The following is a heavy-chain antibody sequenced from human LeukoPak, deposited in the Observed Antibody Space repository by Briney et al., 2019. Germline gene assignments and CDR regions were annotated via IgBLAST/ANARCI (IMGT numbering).Heavy chain of an antibody. V-gene: IGHV6-1*01. CDR1: GDSVSSNSAX. CDR3: AANKRYCSSAPCATTDAFDV. D-gene: IGHD2-2*01. Sequence: XTLXXXXXXSGDSVSSNSAXWNWIGQSPSRGXEGLGRTYYRSKWYNDYAVCVKSRITITPDTSKNHLSLQLNSVTPEDTAVYYCAANKRYCSSAPCATTDAFDVWGQGTMVTVSS. J-gene: IGHJ3*01. CDR2: TYYRSKWYN.